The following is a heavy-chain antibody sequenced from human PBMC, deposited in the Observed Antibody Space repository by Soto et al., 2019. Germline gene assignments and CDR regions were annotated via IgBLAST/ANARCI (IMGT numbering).Heavy chain of an antibody. CDR1: GGSISSGGYY. J-gene: IGHJ4*02. CDR3: ARAGLELYYDSSGYYFDY. D-gene: IGHD3-22*01. CDR2: IYYSGST. V-gene: IGHV4-61*08. Sequence: SETLSLTCTVSGGSISSGGYYWSWIRQHPGTGLEWIGYIYYSGSTNYNPSLKSRVTISVDTSKNQFSLKLSSVTAADTAVYYCARAGLELYYDSSGYYFDYWGQGTLVTVSS.